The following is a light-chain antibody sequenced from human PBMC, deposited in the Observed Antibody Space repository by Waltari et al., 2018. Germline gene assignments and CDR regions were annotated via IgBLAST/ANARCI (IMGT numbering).Light chain of an antibody. CDR1: SGSIASNY. V-gene: IGLV6-57*02. CDR2: EDN. Sequence: NFMLTQPHSVSESPGKTVTISCTGSSGSIASNYVQWYQQRPGSAPTTVIYEDNQRPSGVPDRFSGSIDSSSNSASLTISGLKTEDEADYYCQSYESSKWVFGGGTKLTVL. CDR3: QSYESSKWV. J-gene: IGLJ3*02.